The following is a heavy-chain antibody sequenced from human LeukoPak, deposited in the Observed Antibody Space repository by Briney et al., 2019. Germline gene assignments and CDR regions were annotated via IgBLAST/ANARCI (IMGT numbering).Heavy chain of an antibody. V-gene: IGHV4-31*03. D-gene: IGHD4-23*01. Sequence: PSETLSLTCTVSGGSISSGGYYWSWIRQHPGKGLEWIGYIYYSGSTYYNPSLKSRVTISVDTSKNQFSLKLSSVTAADTAVYYCARDPGYGGNSGLDYWGQGTLVTVSS. J-gene: IGHJ4*02. CDR2: IYYSGST. CDR3: ARDPGYGGNSGLDY. CDR1: GGSISSGGYY.